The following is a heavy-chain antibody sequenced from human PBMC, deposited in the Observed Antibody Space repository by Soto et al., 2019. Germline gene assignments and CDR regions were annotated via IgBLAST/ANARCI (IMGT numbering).Heavy chain of an antibody. CDR2: ISVYNGIT. D-gene: IGHD3-16*01. J-gene: IGHJ6*02. Sequence: QVQLVQSGSEVRKPGASVKVSCKASGYTFTSYGITWVRQAPGQGLEWMGWISVYNGITNYAQKFQGRVTITADKSTSTAYMELSSLRSEDTAVYYCASCRSTRLCYGMDVWGQGTTVTVSS. CDR3: ASCRSTRLCYGMDV. V-gene: IGHV1-18*04. CDR1: GYTFTSYG.